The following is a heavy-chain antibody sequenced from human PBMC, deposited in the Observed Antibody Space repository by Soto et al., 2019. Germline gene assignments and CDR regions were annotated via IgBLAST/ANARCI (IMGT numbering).Heavy chain of an antibody. V-gene: IGHV4-4*02. J-gene: IGHJ4*02. Sequence: SETLSLTCDVSSVSITSSNWWTWVRQPPGKGLEWLGKVSHSGTVNYNATLRSRVTISVDKPKNQLSLKLMSVTAADTAVYYCARDYDGFDYWGPGSLVTVSS. CDR1: SVSITSSNW. D-gene: IGHD3-16*01. CDR2: VSHSGTV. CDR3: ARDYDGFDY.